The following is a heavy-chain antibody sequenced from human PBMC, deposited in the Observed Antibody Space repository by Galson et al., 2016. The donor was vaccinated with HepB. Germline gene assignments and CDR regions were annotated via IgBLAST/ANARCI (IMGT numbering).Heavy chain of an antibody. J-gene: IGHJ4*02. CDR1: GVSVTSHY. CDR2: VFHTGST. V-gene: IGHV4-59*02. CDR3: ARGARPLTAVMHRRGHLDC. Sequence: TLSLTCSVSGVSVTSHYWSWIRLAPGKGLEWIANVFHTGSTTYNPSLNNRVTISLDASMNRFSLELVSVSAADTAVYYCARGARPLTAVMHRRGHLDCWGQGTLVTVSS. D-gene: IGHD4-17*01.